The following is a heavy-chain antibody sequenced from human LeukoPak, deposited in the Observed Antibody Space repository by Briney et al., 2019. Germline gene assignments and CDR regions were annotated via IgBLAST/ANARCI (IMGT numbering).Heavy chain of an antibody. CDR1: GYTFTSYG. V-gene: IGHV1-18*01. J-gene: IGHJ6*02. D-gene: IGHD3-3*01. CDR2: IGAYNGNT. Sequence: ASVKVSCKASGYTFTSYGISWVRQAPGQGLEWMGWIGAYNGNTNYAQKLQGRVTMTTDTSTSTAYMELRSLRSDDTAVYYCAREVRFTHPYGMDVWGQGTTVTVSS. CDR3: AREVRFTHPYGMDV.